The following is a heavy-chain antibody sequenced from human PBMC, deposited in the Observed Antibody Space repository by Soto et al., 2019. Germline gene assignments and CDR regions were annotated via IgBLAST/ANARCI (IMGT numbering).Heavy chain of an antibody. CDR3: VSPEGYYDSSGYTLDF. Sequence: PSETLSLTCTVSGDSIRSSTYYWGWIRQPPGKGLEWIGSMFYSGNTYYNPSLKSRVTLSIDTSKNQFSLKLNSVTAADTAVYYCVSPEGYYDSSGYTLDFWGQGTLVT. CDR2: MFYSGNT. V-gene: IGHV4-39*01. J-gene: IGHJ4*02. CDR1: GDSIRSSTYY. D-gene: IGHD3-22*01.